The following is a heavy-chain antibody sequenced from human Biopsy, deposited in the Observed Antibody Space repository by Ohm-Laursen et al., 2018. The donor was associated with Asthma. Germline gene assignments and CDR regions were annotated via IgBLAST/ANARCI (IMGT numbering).Heavy chain of an antibody. J-gene: IGHJ6*02. CDR1: GFTFNSAG. D-gene: IGHD3-10*01. V-gene: IGHV1-18*01. CDR2: ISVYNGNT. Sequence: SVMVSCNTSGFTFNSAGITWARQAPGQGLEWMGWISVYNGNTKVAQKLQDRVTMITDTSTSTAYMELRSLRSDDTAVYFCARAVDYSHYYGMDVGGQGTTVTVS. CDR3: ARAVDYSHYYGMDV.